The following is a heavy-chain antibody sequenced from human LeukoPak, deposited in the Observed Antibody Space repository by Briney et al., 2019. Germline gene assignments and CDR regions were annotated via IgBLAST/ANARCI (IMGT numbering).Heavy chain of an antibody. CDR1: GGSFSGYY. V-gene: IGHV4-34*01. CDR3: ARVVVWTAMVTRGYYYYYMDV. Sequence: SETLSLTCAVYGGSFSGYYWSWIRQPPGKGLEWIGEINHSGSTNYNPSLKSRVTISVDTSKNQFSLKLSSVTAADTAVYYCARVVVWTAMVTRGYYYYYMDVWGKGTTVTVSS. J-gene: IGHJ6*03. CDR2: INHSGST. D-gene: IGHD5-18*01.